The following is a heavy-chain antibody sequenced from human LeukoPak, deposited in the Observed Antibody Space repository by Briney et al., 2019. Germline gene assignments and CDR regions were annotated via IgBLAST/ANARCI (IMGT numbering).Heavy chain of an antibody. Sequence: SETLSLTCTVSGGSISSYYWSWIRQPPGKGLEWIGYIYYSGSTNYNPSLKSRVTISVDTSKNQFSLKLSSVTAADTAVYYCARGGKFSGYYLDAFDIWGQGTMVTVSS. J-gene: IGHJ3*02. D-gene: IGHD3-22*01. CDR2: IYYSGST. CDR3: ARGGKFSGYYLDAFDI. V-gene: IGHV4-59*01. CDR1: GGSISSYY.